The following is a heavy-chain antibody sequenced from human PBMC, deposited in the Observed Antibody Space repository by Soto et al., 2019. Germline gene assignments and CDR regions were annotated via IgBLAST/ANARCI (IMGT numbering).Heavy chain of an antibody. CDR3: ARVPAAKDRAVDEGLVSGAVWFDP. D-gene: IGHD2-2*01. Sequence: SETLSLTCTVSGGSISSGGYYWSWIRQHPGKGLEWIGYIYYSGSTYYNPSLKSRVTISVDTSKNQFSLKLSSVTAADTAVYYCARVPAAKDRAVDEGLVSGAVWFDPWGQGTLVTVSS. V-gene: IGHV4-31*03. J-gene: IGHJ5*02. CDR1: GGSISSGGYY. CDR2: IYYSGST.